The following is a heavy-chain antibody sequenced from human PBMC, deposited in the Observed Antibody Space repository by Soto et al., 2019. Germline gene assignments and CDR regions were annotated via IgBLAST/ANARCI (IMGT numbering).Heavy chain of an antibody. V-gene: IGHV4-59*08. CDR3: ARHGYGDHFDH. Sequence: QVQLQESGPGLVKPSETLSLTCTVSGGSIASYYWGWIRQPPGKGLEFIGYIFYTGSTKYNPSFNRRVTISVDASKTQCSPNPSSVAAADPAVYYRARHGYGDHFDHWGQGTLLTVSS. CDR2: IFYTGST. CDR1: GGSIASYY. D-gene: IGHD4-17*01. J-gene: IGHJ4*02.